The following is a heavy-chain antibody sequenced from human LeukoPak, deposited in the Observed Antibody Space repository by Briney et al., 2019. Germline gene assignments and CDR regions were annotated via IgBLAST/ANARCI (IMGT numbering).Heavy chain of an antibody. D-gene: IGHD6-19*01. Sequence: SETLSLTCAVYGGSFSGYYWSWIRQPPGKGLEWIGEINHSGSTNYNPSLKSRVTISVDTSKNQFSLKLRSVTAADTAMYYCARDFGLAVAGDFDYWGQGTLVTVSS. CDR3: ARDFGLAVAGDFDY. CDR2: INHSGST. V-gene: IGHV4-34*01. J-gene: IGHJ4*02. CDR1: GGSFSGYY.